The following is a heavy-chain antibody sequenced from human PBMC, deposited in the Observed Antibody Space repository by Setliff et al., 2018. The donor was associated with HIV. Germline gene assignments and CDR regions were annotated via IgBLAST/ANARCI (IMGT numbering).Heavy chain of an antibody. D-gene: IGHD5-18*01. J-gene: IGHJ4*02. CDR2: IYYSGST. V-gene: IGHV4-39*01. CDR3: ARHAIVDTAGRGFDY. CDR1: GGSITSGGYY. Sequence: PSETLSLTCSVSGGSITSGGYYWSWIRQHPGKDLEWIGSIYYSGSTYYNSSLKSRVTISVDTSKNQFSLKLSSVTATDTAVYYCARHAIVDTAGRGFDYWGQGTLVTVSS.